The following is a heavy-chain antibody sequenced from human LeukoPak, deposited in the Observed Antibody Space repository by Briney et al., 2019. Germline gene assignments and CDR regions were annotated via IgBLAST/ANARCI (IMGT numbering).Heavy chain of an antibody. CDR2: IYYSGST. CDR3: ARSAYYDFWSGPTPAYYFDY. Sequence: PSETLSLTCTVSGGSISSYYWSWIRQPPGKGLEWIGYIYYSGSTNYNPSLKSRVTISVDTSKNQFSLKLSSVTAADTAVYYCARSAYYDFWSGPTPAYYFDYWGQGTLVTVSS. CDR1: GGSISSYY. J-gene: IGHJ4*02. D-gene: IGHD3-3*01. V-gene: IGHV4-59*08.